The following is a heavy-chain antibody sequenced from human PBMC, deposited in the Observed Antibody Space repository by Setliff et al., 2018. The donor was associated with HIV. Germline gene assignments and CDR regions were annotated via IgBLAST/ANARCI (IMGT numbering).Heavy chain of an antibody. J-gene: IGHJ4*02. V-gene: IGHV1-18*01. Sequence: ASVKVSCKASGYTFTTYGMSWIRQAPGQGLEWMGWISGHSEKTDFSQKVRDRLTLTMDTSTSTAYMELRSLTTDDTAIYYCARGWELSVWGQGTRVTVSS. D-gene: IGHD1-26*01. CDR2: ISGHSEKT. CDR3: ARGWELSV. CDR1: GYTFTTYG.